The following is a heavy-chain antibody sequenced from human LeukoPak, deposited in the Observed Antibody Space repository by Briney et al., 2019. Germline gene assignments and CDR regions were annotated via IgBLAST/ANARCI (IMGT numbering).Heavy chain of an antibody. Sequence: SETLSLTCTVSGGSISSSSYYWGWIRQPPGKGLGWIGSIYYSGSAYYIPSLKSRVTISVDTSKNQFSLKLSSVTAADTDVYYCARRSNWGSVDYWGQGTLVTVSS. CDR3: ARRSNWGSVDY. D-gene: IGHD7-27*01. CDR1: GGSISSSSYY. CDR2: IYYSGSA. J-gene: IGHJ4*02. V-gene: IGHV4-39*01.